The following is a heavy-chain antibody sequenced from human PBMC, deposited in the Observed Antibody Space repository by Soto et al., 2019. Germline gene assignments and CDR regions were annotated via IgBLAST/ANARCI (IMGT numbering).Heavy chain of an antibody. CDR2: IYYSGST. CDR3: ARFPSDFWSGFLPPA. J-gene: IGHJ5*02. Sequence: PSETLSLTCTVSGGSISSGGYYWSWIRQHPGKGLEWIGYIYYSGSTYYNPSLKSRVTISVDTSKNQFSLKLSSVTAADTAVYYCARFPSDFWSGFLPPAWGQGTLVTVSS. V-gene: IGHV4-31*03. CDR1: GGSISSGGYY. D-gene: IGHD3-3*01.